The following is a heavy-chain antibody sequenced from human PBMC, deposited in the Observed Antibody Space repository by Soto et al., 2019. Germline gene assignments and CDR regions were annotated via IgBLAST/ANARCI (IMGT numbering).Heavy chain of an antibody. D-gene: IGHD1-26*01. V-gene: IGHV1-69*06. Sequence: SVKVSCKASGGTFSSYAISWVRQAPGQGLEWMGGIIPIFGTANYAQKFQGRVTITADKSTSTAYMELSSLRSEDTAVYYCARSGGSHYYYYGMDVWGQGTTVTVSS. CDR2: IIPIFGTA. CDR1: GGTFSSYA. CDR3: ARSGGSHYYYYGMDV. J-gene: IGHJ6*02.